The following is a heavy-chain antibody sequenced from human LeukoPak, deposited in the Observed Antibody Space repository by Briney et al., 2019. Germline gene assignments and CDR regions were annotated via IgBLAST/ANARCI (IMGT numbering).Heavy chain of an antibody. J-gene: IGHJ3*01. V-gene: IGHV3-21*01. CDR3: ARNYYDNTGHYRDAFDV. CDR1: GFTFSGYN. Sequence: GGSLRLSCAASGFTFSGYNMNWVRQAPGKGLEWVSFISSSGSFMYYADSLKGRFTVSRDNAKNSLFLQMNSLRAEDTAVYYCARNYYDNTGHYRDAFDVWGQGTMVTVSS. D-gene: IGHD3-22*01. CDR2: ISSSGSFM.